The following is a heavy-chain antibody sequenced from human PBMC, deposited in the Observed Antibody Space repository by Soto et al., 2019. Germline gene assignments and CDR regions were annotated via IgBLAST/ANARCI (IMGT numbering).Heavy chain of an antibody. J-gene: IGHJ4*02. V-gene: IGHV1-18*01. CDR2: ISGYNGNP. Sequence: QVQLVQSGAEVKKPGASVKVSCKASGYTFTSYYISWVRQAPGQGLEWMGRISGYNGNPNYAQKLQGIVTMTTDTTTSTAYRELRSLRSDDTDVYYCAREGHPSLNWGQGTLVTVSS. CDR1: GYTFTSYY. D-gene: IGHD2-2*01. CDR3: AREGHPSLN.